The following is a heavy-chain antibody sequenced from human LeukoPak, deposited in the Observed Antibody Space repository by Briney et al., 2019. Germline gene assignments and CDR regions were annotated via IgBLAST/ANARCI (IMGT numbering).Heavy chain of an antibody. V-gene: IGHV3-11*06. CDR1: GFTFSHYY. J-gene: IGHJ4*02. CDR2: ISSSSTST. CDR3: ARDPAGNRGNFDY. Sequence: PGGSLRLSCAASGFTFSHYYMSWIRQAPGKGLEWLSYISSSSTSTKYADSVKGRFTISRDNSRNTLYLQMNSLRVEDTAMYSCARDPAGNRGNFDYWGQGTLVTVSS. D-gene: IGHD6-13*01.